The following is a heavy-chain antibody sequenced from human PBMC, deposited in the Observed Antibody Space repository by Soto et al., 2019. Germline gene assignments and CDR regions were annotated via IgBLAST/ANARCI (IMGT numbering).Heavy chain of an antibody. CDR3: ARDQVGATVPFDY. Sequence: QVQLQESGPGLVKPSETLSLTCTVSGGSVSSGSYYWSWIRQPPGKGLEWIEYIYYSGSTNYNPSLKSRVTISVDTSKNQFSLKLSSVTAADTAVYYCARDQVGATVPFDYWGQGTLVTVSS. CDR2: IYYSGST. V-gene: IGHV4-61*01. CDR1: GGSVSSGSYY. D-gene: IGHD1-26*01. J-gene: IGHJ4*02.